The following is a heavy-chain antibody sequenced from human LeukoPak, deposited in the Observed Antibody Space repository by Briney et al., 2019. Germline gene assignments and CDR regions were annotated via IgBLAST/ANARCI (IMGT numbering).Heavy chain of an antibody. CDR1: GGSISSSSYY. CDR2: IHYSGST. Sequence: PSETLSLTCTVSGGSISSSSYYWGWIRQPPGKGLEWIGSIHYSGSTNYNPSLKSRVTMSVDTSKNQFSLKLSSVTAADTAVYYCARDSALKQWLVFFDPWGQGTLVTVSS. V-gene: IGHV4-39*07. CDR3: ARDSALKQWLVFFDP. D-gene: IGHD6-19*01. J-gene: IGHJ5*02.